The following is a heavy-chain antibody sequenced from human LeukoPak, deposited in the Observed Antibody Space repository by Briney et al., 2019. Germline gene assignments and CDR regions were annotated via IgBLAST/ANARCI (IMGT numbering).Heavy chain of an antibody. Sequence: ASVKVSCKASGFTFTGYYMHWVRQAPGQGLEWMGWLSAYNGDTNYAQKLQGRVSMTTDTSTSTAYMELRSLRSDDTAVYYCARDNGELDYWGLGTLVTVSS. D-gene: IGHD4-17*01. J-gene: IGHJ4*02. CDR1: GFTFTGYY. CDR2: LSAYNGDT. CDR3: ARDNGELDY. V-gene: IGHV1-18*04.